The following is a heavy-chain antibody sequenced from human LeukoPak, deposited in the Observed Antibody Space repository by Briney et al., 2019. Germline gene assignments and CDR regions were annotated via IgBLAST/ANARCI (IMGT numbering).Heavy chain of an antibody. V-gene: IGHV3-30*18. Sequence: GGSLRLSCAASGFTFSSYGMHWVRQAPGKGLEWVAVISYDGSNKYYADSVKGRFTISRDNSKNTLYLQMNSLRAEDTAVYYCAKDLLGMKGYFDYWGQGTLVTVSS. D-gene: IGHD7-27*01. J-gene: IGHJ4*02. CDR2: ISYDGSNK. CDR1: GFTFSSYG. CDR3: AKDLLGMKGYFDY.